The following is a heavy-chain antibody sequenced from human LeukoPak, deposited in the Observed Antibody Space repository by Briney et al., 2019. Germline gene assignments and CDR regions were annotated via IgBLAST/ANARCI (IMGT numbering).Heavy chain of an antibody. Sequence: ASEKVSCKASRYTFTGYYMHWVRQAPGQGLEWMGWINPNSGGTNYAQKFQGWVTMTRDTSISTAYMELSRLRSDDTAVYYCARTTFPYDSSGYYYFDYWGQGTLVTVSS. V-gene: IGHV1-2*04. J-gene: IGHJ4*02. CDR3: ARTTFPYDSSGYYYFDY. CDR1: RYTFTGYY. CDR2: INPNSGGT. D-gene: IGHD3-22*01.